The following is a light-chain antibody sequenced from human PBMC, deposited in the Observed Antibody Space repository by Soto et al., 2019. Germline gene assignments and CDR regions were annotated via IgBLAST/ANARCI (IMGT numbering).Light chain of an antibody. V-gene: IGKV4-1*01. CDR1: QSVLYSSNNKDY. J-gene: IGKJ1*01. Sequence: DLVMPPSPDYLAVSLGERPTVHCNSSQSVLYSSNNKDYLAWYQQKPGKAPKLLIYGASTLQGGVPSRFSGSGSGTDFTLTISRLQPEDFATYYCQRSYGSPPWTFGQGTKVDIK. CDR3: QRSYGSPPWT. CDR2: GAS.